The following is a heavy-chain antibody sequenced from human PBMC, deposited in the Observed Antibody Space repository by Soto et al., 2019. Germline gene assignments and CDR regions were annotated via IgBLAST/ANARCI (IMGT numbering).Heavy chain of an antibody. J-gene: IGHJ5*02. CDR2: IYYSGST. CDR1: GGSISSYY. Sequence: LSLTCTVSGGSISSYYWSWIRQPPGKGLEWIGYIYYSGSTNYNPSLKSRVTISVDTSKNQFSLKLSSVTAADTAVYYCARAVTIFGVAPGWFDPWGQGTLVTVSS. CDR3: ARAVTIFGVAPGWFDP. D-gene: IGHD3-3*01. V-gene: IGHV4-59*01.